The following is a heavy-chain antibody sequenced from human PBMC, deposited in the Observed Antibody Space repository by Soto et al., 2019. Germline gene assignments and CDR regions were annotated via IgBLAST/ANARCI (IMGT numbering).Heavy chain of an antibody. D-gene: IGHD1-26*01. J-gene: IGHJ4*02. V-gene: IGHV1-18*04. CDR1: GYTFSNFG. Sequence: QVTLVQSGAEVENPGASVKVSCKASGYTFSNFGINWVRQAPGQGLEWLGWITPYNGNANYAQKHQDRLTITTDTSTNTAYLQLRSLRSDDTAVYFCARARMYSGAHHDYWGQGTLVTVSS. CDR2: ITPYNGNA. CDR3: ARARMYSGAHHDY.